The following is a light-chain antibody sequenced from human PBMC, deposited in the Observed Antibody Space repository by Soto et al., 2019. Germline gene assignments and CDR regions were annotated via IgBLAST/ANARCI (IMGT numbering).Light chain of an antibody. J-gene: IGKJ2*01. Sequence: DIVMTQSPDSLAVSLGERATINCKSSQRVLYSSNNKNYLAWYHQKPGQPPKLLIYWASTRESGVPDRFSGSGSGTDFPLTISSLQAEDVAVYYCQQYFSTPPYTFGQGTKLEIK. CDR3: QQYFSTPPYT. V-gene: IGKV4-1*01. CDR2: WAS. CDR1: QRVLYSSNNKNY.